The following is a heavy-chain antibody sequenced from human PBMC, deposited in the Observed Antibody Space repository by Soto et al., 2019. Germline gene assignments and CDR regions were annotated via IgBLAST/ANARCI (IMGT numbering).Heavy chain of an antibody. Sequence: QVQLVQSGAEVKKPGASVKVSCKASGYTFTGYYMHWVRQAPGQGLEWMGWINPNSGGTNYAQKFQGWVTMTRDTSISTAYMELSRLRSDDTAVYYCARGVTTYEGRYYYYGMDVWGQGTTVTVSS. V-gene: IGHV1-2*04. CDR2: INPNSGGT. CDR3: ARGVTTYEGRYYYYGMDV. J-gene: IGHJ6*02. D-gene: IGHD4-17*01. CDR1: GYTFTGYY.